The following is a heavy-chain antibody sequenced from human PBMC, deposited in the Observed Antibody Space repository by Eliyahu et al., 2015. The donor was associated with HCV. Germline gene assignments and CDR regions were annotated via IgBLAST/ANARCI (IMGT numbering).Heavy chain of an antibody. CDR1: GYTFTGYY. J-gene: IGHJ4*02. CDR2: INPNSGGT. CDR3: ASYPDYYDSSGYYTTPVDY. D-gene: IGHD3-22*01. V-gene: IGHV1-2*02. Sequence: QVQLVQSGAEGKKPGASVKVSCKASGYTFTGYYMHWVRQAPGQGLEWMGWINPNSGGTNYAQKFQGRVTMTRDTSISTAYMELSRLRSDDTAVYYCASYPDYYDSSGYYTTPVDYWGQGTLVTVSS.